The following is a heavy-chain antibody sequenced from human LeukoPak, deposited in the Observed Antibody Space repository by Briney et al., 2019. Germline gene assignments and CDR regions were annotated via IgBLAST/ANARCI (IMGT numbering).Heavy chain of an antibody. J-gene: IGHJ4*02. CDR1: GGSISGYD. V-gene: IGHV4-59*08. CDR2: ICYTGIT. CDR3: ARHDLAAGATGFDY. D-gene: IGHD1-26*01. Sequence: SETLCLSCDVSGGSISGYDWSWIRQPPGKGLEWSGDICYTGITNYNPSLESRVTISVDTSKNQFSLRLSSVTAADTAVYYCARHDLAAGATGFDYWGQGTLVTVSS.